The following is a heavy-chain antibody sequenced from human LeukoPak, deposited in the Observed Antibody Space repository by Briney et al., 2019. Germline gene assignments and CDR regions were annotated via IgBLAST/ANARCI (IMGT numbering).Heavy chain of an antibody. CDR2: INHSGST. CDR3: AREGASSGTVGITYDY. CDR1: GGSFSGYY. V-gene: IGHV4-34*01. D-gene: IGHD1-14*01. J-gene: IGHJ4*02. Sequence: PSETLSLTCAVYGGSFSGYYWSWIRQPPGKGLEWIGEINHSGSTNYNPSLKSRVTISVDTSKNQFSLKLSSVTAADTAVYYCAREGASSGTVGITYDYWGQGTLVTVSS.